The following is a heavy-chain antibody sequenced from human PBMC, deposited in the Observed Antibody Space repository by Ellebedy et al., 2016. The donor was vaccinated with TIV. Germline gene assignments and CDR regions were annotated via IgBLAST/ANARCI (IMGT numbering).Heavy chain of an antibody. Sequence: MPSETLSLTCTVSGGSISIDYYWSWIRQIPGKGLEWITYIYYIGATYYNPSLKSRVTISVDTAKNQFSLELSSVTAADTAVYFCAAKPNAEYYFDYWGQGTLVTVSS. J-gene: IGHJ4*02. V-gene: IGHV4-31*03. CDR1: GGSISIDYY. CDR2: IYYIGAT. CDR3: AAKPNAEYYFDY. D-gene: IGHD3-10*01.